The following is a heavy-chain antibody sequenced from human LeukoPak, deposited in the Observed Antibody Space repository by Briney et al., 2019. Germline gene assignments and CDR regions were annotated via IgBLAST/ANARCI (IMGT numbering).Heavy chain of an antibody. CDR2: ISSSSRTI. D-gene: IGHD3-10*01. Sequence: GGSLRLSCAASGFTFSTYNMNRVRQAPGKGLEWVSYISSSSRTIYYADSVKGRLTISRDNGKNSLYLQMNSLRDEDTAVYYCGRDTFYGSGSLGDNWGQGTLVTVSS. J-gene: IGHJ4*02. V-gene: IGHV3-48*02. CDR1: GFTFSTYN. CDR3: GRDTFYGSGSLGDN.